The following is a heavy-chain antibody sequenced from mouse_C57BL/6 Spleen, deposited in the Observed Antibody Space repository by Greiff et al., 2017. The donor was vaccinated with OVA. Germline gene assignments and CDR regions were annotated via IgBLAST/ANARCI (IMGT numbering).Heavy chain of an antibody. V-gene: IGHV1-69*01. Sequence: QVQLQQPGAELVMPGASVKLSCKASGYTFTSYWMHWVKQRPGQGLEWIGEIDPSDSYTNYNQKFKGKSTLTVDKSSSTAYMQLSSLTYEDSAVYYCARSGYYSNFYAMDYWGQGTSVTVSS. CDR3: ARSGYYSNFYAMDY. D-gene: IGHD2-5*01. CDR2: IDPSDSYT. J-gene: IGHJ4*01. CDR1: GYTFTSYW.